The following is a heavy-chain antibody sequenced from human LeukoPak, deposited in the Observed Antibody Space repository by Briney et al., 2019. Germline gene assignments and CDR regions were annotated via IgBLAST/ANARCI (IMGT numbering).Heavy chain of an antibody. CDR1: GFTVSNNY. Sequence: GGSLRLSCAASGFTVSNNYMTWVRQAPGKGLEWVSVVYRDGNTYYADSVEGRFTISRDNSKDTVYLQMNSLRAEDTAVYYCARDYGPFDYWGQGTLVTVSS. V-gene: IGHV3-66*01. CDR2: VYRDGNT. D-gene: IGHD3-10*01. CDR3: ARDYGPFDY. J-gene: IGHJ4*02.